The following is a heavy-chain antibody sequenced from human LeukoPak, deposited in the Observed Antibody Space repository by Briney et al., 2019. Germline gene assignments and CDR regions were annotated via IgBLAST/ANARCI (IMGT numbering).Heavy chain of an antibody. Sequence: GGSLRLSCAASGFTFDDYGMSWVRQAPGKGLEWVSGINWNGGSTGYADSVKGRFTISRDNAKNSLYLQMNSLRPEDTALYYCARDPPYRGSYEGGEYWGQGPLVTVPS. V-gene: IGHV3-20*04. CDR2: INWNGGST. J-gene: IGHJ4*02. CDR1: GFTFDDYG. CDR3: ARDPPYRGSYEGGEY. D-gene: IGHD5-18*01.